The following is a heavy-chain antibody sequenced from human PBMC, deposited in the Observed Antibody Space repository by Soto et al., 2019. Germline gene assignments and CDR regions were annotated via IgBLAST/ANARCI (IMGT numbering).Heavy chain of an antibody. CDR2: ISSSSSYI. V-gene: IGHV3-21*01. CDR3: NLDSSSSGAGGD. D-gene: IGHD6-6*01. J-gene: IGHJ4*02. Sequence: EVQLVESGGGLVKPGGSLRLSCAASGFTFSSYSMNWVRQAPGKGLEWVSSISSSSSYIYYADSVKGRFTISRDNAKNSLYLQMNSLRAEDTAVYYCNLDSSSSGAGGDWGQGTLVTVSS. CDR1: GFTFSSYS.